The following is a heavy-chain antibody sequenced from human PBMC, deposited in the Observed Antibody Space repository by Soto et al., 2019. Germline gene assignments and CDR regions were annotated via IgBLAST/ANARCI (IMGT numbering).Heavy chain of an antibody. V-gene: IGHV1-8*01. J-gene: IGHJ3*02. CDR3: ARGINYYASGDDAFDI. CDR1: GYTFTSYD. CDR2: MNPNSGNT. D-gene: IGHD3-10*01. Sequence: QVQLVQSGAEVKKPGASVKVSCKASGYTFTSYDINWVRQATGQGLEWMGWMNPNSGNTGYAQKFQGRVTMTTNTSISTAYMGLSSLRSEDTAVYYCARGINYYASGDDAFDIWGQGTMVTVSS.